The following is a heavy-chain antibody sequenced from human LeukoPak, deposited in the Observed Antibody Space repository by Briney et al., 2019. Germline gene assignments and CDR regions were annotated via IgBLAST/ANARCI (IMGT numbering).Heavy chain of an antibody. CDR3: AREGSGQEYYGMDV. D-gene: IGHD5-12*01. V-gene: IGHV6-1*01. Sequence: QTPSLTCDISGDSVSSNSAAWNWIRQSPSGGLEWLGRTYYRSKWYNDYALSVKSRITVTPDTSENQFSLRLNSVILEDTAVYYCAREGSGQEYYGMDVWGQGTTVIVSS. J-gene: IGHJ6*02. CDR2: TYYRSKWYN. CDR1: GDSVSSNSAA.